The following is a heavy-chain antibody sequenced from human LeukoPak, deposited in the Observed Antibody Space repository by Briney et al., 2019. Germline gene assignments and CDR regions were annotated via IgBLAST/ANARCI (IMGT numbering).Heavy chain of an antibody. CDR2: IYHSGST. Sequence: SETLSLTCAVSGGSISSGGYSWSWIRQPPGKGLEWIGYIYHSGSTYYNPSLKSRVTISVDTSKNQFSLKLSSVTAADTAVYYCARGGDYYGSGSYSGGVPFDYWGQGTLVTVSS. CDR3: ARGGDYYGSGSYSGGVPFDY. J-gene: IGHJ4*02. CDR1: GGSISSGGYS. V-gene: IGHV4-30-2*05. D-gene: IGHD3-10*01.